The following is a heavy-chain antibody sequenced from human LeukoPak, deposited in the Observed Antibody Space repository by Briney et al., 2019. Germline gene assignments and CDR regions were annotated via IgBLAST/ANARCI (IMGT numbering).Heavy chain of an antibody. Sequence: PGWSLRLSCAASGFTFSSYSMNWVRQAPGKGLEWVSYISSSSSTIYYADSVKGRFTISRDNAKNSLYLQMNSLRAEDTAVYYCAKTHRSWQDHFDYWGQGTLVTVSS. D-gene: IGHD6-13*01. CDR1: GFTFSSYS. CDR2: ISSSSSTI. V-gene: IGHV3-48*01. CDR3: AKTHRSWQDHFDY. J-gene: IGHJ4*02.